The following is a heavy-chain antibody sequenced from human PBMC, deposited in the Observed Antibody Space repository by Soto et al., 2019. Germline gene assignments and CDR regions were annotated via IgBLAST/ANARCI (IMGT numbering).Heavy chain of an antibody. CDR1: GGTFSSYT. CDR3: ASGYGRIPFDY. D-gene: IGHD2-2*03. Sequence: QVQLVQSGAEVKKPGSSVKVSCKASGGTFSSYTISWVRQAPGQGLEWMGRIIPILGIANYAQKFHGRVTITADKSTSTAYMELSSLRSEDTAVYYCASGYGRIPFDYWGQGTLVTVSS. J-gene: IGHJ4*02. CDR2: IIPILGIA. V-gene: IGHV1-69*02.